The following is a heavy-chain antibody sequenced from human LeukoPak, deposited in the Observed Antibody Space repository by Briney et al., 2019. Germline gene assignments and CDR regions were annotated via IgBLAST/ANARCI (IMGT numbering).Heavy chain of an antibody. V-gene: IGHV3-74*01. J-gene: IGHJ4*02. Sequence: PGGSLRLSCAASGFTFSSYWMHWVRQVPGKGLVWVSHINSGGSSITYADSVKGRFTISGDNAENTLHLQMDSLRAEDTAVYYCARDKSYNLDCWGQGTLVTVSS. CDR3: ARDKSYNLDC. D-gene: IGHD5-24*01. CDR2: INSGGSSI. CDR1: GFTFSSYW.